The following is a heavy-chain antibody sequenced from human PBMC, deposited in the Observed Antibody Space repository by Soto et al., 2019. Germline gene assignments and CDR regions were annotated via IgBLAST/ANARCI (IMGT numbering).Heavy chain of an antibody. D-gene: IGHD2-2*01. CDR2: ISGSGGRT. CDR1: GFTFSRHA. V-gene: IGHV3-23*01. Sequence: GGSLCLSCAASGFTFSRHAMNWVRQAPGKGLEWVSAISGSGGRTYYADSVKGRFTISRDNSKNTLYLQMNSLRAEDTAVYYCARAHCSSTSCYLVDYWGQGTLVTVSS. CDR3: ARAHCSSTSCYLVDY. J-gene: IGHJ4*02.